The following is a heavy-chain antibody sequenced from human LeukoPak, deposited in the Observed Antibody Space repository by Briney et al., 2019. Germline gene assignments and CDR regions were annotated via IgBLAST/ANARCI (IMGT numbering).Heavy chain of an antibody. CDR2: ISSSSGYT. CDR3: ARAASSSGWYYFDY. Sequence: GGSLRLSCAASGFTFSDYYMSWIRQAPGKGLEWVSYISSSSGYTNYADSVKGRFSISRDNAKNSLYLPMNSLRAEDTAVFYCARAASSSGWYYFDYWGQGTLVTVSS. V-gene: IGHV3-11*06. CDR1: GFTFSDYY. J-gene: IGHJ4*02. D-gene: IGHD6-19*01.